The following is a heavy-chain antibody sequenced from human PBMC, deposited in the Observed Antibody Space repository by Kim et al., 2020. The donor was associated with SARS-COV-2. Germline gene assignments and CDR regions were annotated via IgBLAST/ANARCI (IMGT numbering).Heavy chain of an antibody. Sequence: SETLSLTCAVYGGSFSNYHWSWLRQPPGKGLEWIGEINHSGSTSCNSSLKSRVTISVDTSKNQFSLKLSPVTAADTAVYYCASGGPLSEHDLLTRHNWFEPWGQGTLVTVSS. CDR1: GGSFSNYH. CDR2: INHSGST. D-gene: IGHD3-9*01. CDR3: ASGGPLSEHDLLTRHNWFEP. V-gene: IGHV4-34*01. J-gene: IGHJ5*02.